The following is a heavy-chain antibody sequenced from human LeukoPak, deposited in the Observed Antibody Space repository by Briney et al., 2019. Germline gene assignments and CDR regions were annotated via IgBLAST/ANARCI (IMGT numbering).Heavy chain of an antibody. V-gene: IGHV1-69*06. CDR1: GGTFSSYA. Sequence: GASVKVSCQASGGTFSSYAISWVRQAPGQGLEWMGGIIPIFGTANYAQMFQGRVTITADKSTSTAYMELSSLRSEDTAVYYCARDSETGYSPYFDYWGQGTLVTVSS. CDR2: IIPIFGTA. J-gene: IGHJ4*02. D-gene: IGHD3-9*01. CDR3: ARDSETGYSPYFDY.